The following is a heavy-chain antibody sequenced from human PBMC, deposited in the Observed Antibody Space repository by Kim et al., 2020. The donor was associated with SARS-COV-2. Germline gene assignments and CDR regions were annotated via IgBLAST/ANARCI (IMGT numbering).Heavy chain of an antibody. J-gene: IGHJ4*02. V-gene: IGHV1-69*13. CDR1: GGTFSSYA. Sequence: SVKVSCKASGGTFSSYAISWVRQAPGQGLEWMGGIIPIFGTANYAQKFQGRVTITADESTSTAYMELSSLRSEDTAVYYCARTVPAAMYSSSWYDYWGQGTLVTVSS. CDR2: IIPIFGTA. D-gene: IGHD6-13*01. CDR3: ARTVPAAMYSSSWYDY.